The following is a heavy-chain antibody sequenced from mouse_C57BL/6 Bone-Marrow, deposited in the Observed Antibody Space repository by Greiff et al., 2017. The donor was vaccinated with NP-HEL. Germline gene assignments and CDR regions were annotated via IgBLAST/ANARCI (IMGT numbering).Heavy chain of an antibody. CDR2: IHPSDSDT. J-gene: IGHJ3*01. CDR1: GYTFTSYW. Sequence: VKLQQPGAELVKPGASVKVSCKASGYTFTSYWMHWVKQRPGQGLEWIGRIHPSDSDTNYNQKFKGKATLTVDKSSSTAYMQLRSLTSDDSAVYYCAIPDLPSAYWGQGTLVTVSA. V-gene: IGHV1-74*01. CDR3: AIPDLPSAY. D-gene: IGHD2-1*01.